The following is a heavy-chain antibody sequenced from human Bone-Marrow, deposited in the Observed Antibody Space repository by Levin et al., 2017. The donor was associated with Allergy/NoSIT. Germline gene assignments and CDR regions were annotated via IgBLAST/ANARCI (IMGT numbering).Heavy chain of an antibody. CDR2: IWYDGSNK. CDR1: GFTFSSYG. J-gene: IGHJ4*02. V-gene: IGHV3-33*01. Sequence: HTGGSLRLSCAASGFTFSSYGMHWVRQAPGKGLEWVAVIWYDGSNKYYADSVKGRFTISRDNSKNTLYLQMNSLRAEDTAVYYCARDRGNGVVVPALGIDYWGQGTLVTVSS. CDR3: ARDRGNGVVVPALGIDY. D-gene: IGHD2-2*01.